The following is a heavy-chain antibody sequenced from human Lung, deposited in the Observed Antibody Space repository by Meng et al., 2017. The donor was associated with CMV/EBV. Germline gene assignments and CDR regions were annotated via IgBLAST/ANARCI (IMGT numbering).Heavy chain of an antibody. D-gene: IGHD4-23*01. CDR3: AREGLDFGGNINGSDP. CDR1: GGSTSSSNW. V-gene: IGHV4-4*02. J-gene: IGHJ5*02. CDR2: IYHGGST. Sequence: SXTLSLXYAVSGGSTSSSNWWSWVRQPPGKGLEWIGEIYHGGSTNYNPSLKSRVTISVDKSKNQFFLKLSSVTAADTAVDYCAREGLDFGGNINGSDPWGQGTLVTVSS.